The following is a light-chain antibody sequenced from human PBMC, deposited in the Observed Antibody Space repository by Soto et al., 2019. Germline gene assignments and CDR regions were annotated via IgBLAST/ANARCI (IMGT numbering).Light chain of an antibody. CDR3: QQAHSCLP. CDR2: SAS. Sequence: DIPMTQSPYSVSASVGDRVTITCRASEDISTRLDWYQQKPGKAPQLLIYSASTSQTGVPPRFRGSWSGTDFTLTITRLQPECFATYFCQQAHSCLPFGGGTKVEIK. J-gene: IGKJ4*01. CDR1: EDISTR. V-gene: IGKV1-12*01.